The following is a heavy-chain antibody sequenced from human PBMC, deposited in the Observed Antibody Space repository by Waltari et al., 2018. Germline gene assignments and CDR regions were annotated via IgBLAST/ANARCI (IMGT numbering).Heavy chain of an antibody. Sequence: EVQLMESGGGLVKPGGSLRLSCAASGFTFSTYNMNWVRQAPGKGREWVSSVSSNGAYIHYGDSVKGRFTISRDNAKTSLYLQMNGLRDEDTAVYYCARGGWGFYLDLWGQGALVTVSS. D-gene: IGHD7-27*01. CDR3: ARGGWGFYLDL. J-gene: IGHJ5*02. CDR1: GFTFSTYN. CDR2: VSSNGAYI. V-gene: IGHV3-21*01.